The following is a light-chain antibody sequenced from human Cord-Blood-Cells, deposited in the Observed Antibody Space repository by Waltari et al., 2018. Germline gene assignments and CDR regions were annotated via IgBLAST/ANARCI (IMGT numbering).Light chain of an antibody. CDR1: STAVGGFNY. Sequence: QSALTHPASVSGSPGQSITISCTGTSTAVGGFNYVPWSQQHPGKAPKLMIYDVSNRPSGVSNRFSGSKSGNTASLTISGLQAEDEADYYCSSYTSSSTYVFGTGTKVTVL. J-gene: IGLJ1*01. CDR3: SSYTSSSTYV. CDR2: DVS. V-gene: IGLV2-14*01.